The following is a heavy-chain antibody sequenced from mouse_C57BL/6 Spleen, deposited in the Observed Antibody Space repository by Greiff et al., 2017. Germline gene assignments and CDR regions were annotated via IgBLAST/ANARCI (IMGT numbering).Heavy chain of an antibody. J-gene: IGHJ4*01. D-gene: IGHD1-1*01. CDR3: ATRGITTVVAKDYAMDY. V-gene: IGHV5-17*01. CDR1: GFTFSDYG. Sequence: EVKLVESGGGLVKPGGSLKLSCAASGFTFSDYGMHWVRQAPEKGLEWVAYISSGSSTIYYADTVKGRFTISRDNAKNTLFLQMTSLRSEDTAMYYCATRGITTVVAKDYAMDYWGQGTSVTVSS. CDR2: ISSGSSTI.